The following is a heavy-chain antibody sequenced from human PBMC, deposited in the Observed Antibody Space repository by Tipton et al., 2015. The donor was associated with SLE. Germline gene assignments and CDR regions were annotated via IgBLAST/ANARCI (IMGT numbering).Heavy chain of an antibody. Sequence: TLSLTCTVSGGSISSGGYYWSWIRQHPGKGLEWIGYIYYSGSTYYSPSLKSRVTISVDTSKNQFSLKLSSVTAADTAVYYCARDYSYDAFDFWCQRTLSPASS. D-gene: IGHD5-18*01. CDR3: ARDYSYDAFDF. CDR2: IYYSGST. V-gene: IGHV4-31*03. J-gene: IGHJ3*01. CDR1: GGSISSGGYY.